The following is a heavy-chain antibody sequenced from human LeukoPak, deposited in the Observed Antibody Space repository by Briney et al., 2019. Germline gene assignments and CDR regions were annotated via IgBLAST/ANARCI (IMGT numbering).Heavy chain of an antibody. CDR2: IYYSGST. V-gene: IGHV4-59*01. D-gene: IGHD3-10*01. CDR3: ARDSDYGRFDY. J-gene: IGHJ4*02. CDR1: GGSINIYY. Sequence: SETLSLTCTVSGGSINIYYWSWIRQPPGKGLEWIGYIYYSGSTNYNPSLKSRVTISVDTSKNQFSLKLSSVTAADTAVYYCARDSDYGRFDYWGQGTLVTVSS.